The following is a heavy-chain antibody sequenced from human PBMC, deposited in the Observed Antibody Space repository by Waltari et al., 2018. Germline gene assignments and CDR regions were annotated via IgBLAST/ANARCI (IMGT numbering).Heavy chain of an antibody. CDR3: ATKERTGIAINFYWYFDL. V-gene: IGHV1-24*01. D-gene: IGHD2-21*01. J-gene: IGHJ2*01. Sequence: QVQLVQSGAEVKKPGASVKVSCKVSGYTLTELSMHWVRQAPGKGLEWMGGFDPEEGETIYAQKFQGRVTMTEDTSTDTAYMELSSLRSEDTAVYYCATKERTGIAINFYWYFDLWGRGTLVTVSS. CDR2: FDPEEGET. CDR1: GYTLTELS.